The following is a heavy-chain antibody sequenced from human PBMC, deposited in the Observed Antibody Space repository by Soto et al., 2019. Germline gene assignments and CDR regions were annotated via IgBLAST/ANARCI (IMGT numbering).Heavy chain of an antibody. J-gene: IGHJ6*02. V-gene: IGHV3-30*18. D-gene: IGHD4-17*01. CDR1: GFTFSSYG. Sequence: HPGGSLRLSCAASGFTFSSYGMHWVRQAPGKGLEWVAVISYDGSNKYYADSVKGRFTISRDNSKNTLYLQMNSLRAEDTAVYYCAKEQGYGDYMDGMDVWGQGTTVTVSS. CDR2: ISYDGSNK. CDR3: AKEQGYGDYMDGMDV.